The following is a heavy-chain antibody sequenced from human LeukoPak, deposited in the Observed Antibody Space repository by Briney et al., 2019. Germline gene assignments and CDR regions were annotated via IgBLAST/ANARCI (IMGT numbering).Heavy chain of an antibody. D-gene: IGHD2-2*01. J-gene: IGHJ5*02. V-gene: IGHV1-69*13. Sequence: SVKVSCKTSGGTLSRYAISWVRQAPGQGLEWMGEIIPIFGTANYAQKFQGRVTITAEESTSTAYMELSSLRSEDTAVYYCARVVTPRYCSTPICYWKGWFDPWGQGTLVTVSS. CDR1: GGTLSRYA. CDR3: ARVVTPRYCSTPICYWKGWFDP. CDR2: IIPIFGTA.